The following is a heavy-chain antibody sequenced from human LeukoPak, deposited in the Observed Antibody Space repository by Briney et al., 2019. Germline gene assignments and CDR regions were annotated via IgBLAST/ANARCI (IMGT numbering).Heavy chain of an antibody. D-gene: IGHD1-26*01. CDR1: GFTFSSYA. CDR2: ISYDGSNK. V-gene: IGHV3-30-3*01. Sequence: GGSLRLSCAASGFTFSSYAMHWVRQAPGKGLEWVAVISYDGSNKYYADSVKGRFTTSRDNSKNTLYLQMNSLRAEDTAVYYCAKGVSGSYYYYYMDVWGKGTTVTVSS. J-gene: IGHJ6*03. CDR3: AKGVSGSYYYYYMDV.